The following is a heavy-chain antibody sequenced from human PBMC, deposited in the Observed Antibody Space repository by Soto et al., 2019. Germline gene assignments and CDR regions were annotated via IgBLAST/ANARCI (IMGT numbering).Heavy chain of an antibody. V-gene: IGHV4-4*07. CDR3: ARDRITLAHDAFDI. J-gene: IGHJ3*02. Sequence: PSETLSLTCTVSGGSISSYYWSWIRQPAGKGLEWIGRIYTSGSTNYNPSLKSRVTMSVDTSKNQFSLNLSSVTAAADTAVYYCARDRITLAHDAFDIWGQGTMVT. D-gene: IGHD3-10*01. CDR2: IYTSGST. CDR1: GGSISSYY.